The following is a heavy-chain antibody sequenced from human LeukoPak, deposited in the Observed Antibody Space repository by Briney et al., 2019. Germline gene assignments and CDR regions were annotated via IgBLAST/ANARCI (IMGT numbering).Heavy chain of an antibody. CDR1: GGSFSGYY. Sequence: SETLSLTCAVYGGSFSGYYWSWIRQPPGKGLEWIGEINHSGSTNYNPSLKSRVTISVDTSKNQFSLKLSSVTAADTAVYYCAREKGPRRQQLVIGWFDPWGQGTLVTVSS. CDR2: INHSGST. J-gene: IGHJ5*02. D-gene: IGHD6-13*01. CDR3: AREKGPRRQQLVIGWFDP. V-gene: IGHV4-34*01.